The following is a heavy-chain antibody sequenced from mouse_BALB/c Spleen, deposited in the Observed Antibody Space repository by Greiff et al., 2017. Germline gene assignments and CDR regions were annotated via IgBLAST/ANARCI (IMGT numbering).Heavy chain of an antibody. J-gene: IGHJ1*01. CDR2: IRNKANGYTT. V-gene: IGHV7-3*02. CDR1: GFTFTDYY. Sequence: EVKLMESGGGLVQPGGSLRLSCATSGFTFTDYYMSWVRQPPGKALEWLGFIRNKANGYTTEYSASVKGRFTISRDNSQSILYLQMNTLRAEDSATYYCARDPTIYYYGSSYGYFDVWGAGTTVTVSS. D-gene: IGHD1-1*01. CDR3: ARDPTIYYYGSSYGYFDV.